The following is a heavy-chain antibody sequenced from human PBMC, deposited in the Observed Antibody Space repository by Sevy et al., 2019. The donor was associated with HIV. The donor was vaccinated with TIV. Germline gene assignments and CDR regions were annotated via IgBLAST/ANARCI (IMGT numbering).Heavy chain of an antibody. CDR3: TRDPAMVRGVPYYYYYGMDV. CDR1: GFAFGDYA. D-gene: IGHD3-10*01. V-gene: IGHV3-49*03. CDR2: IRSKAYGGTT. Sequence: GGSLRLSCTASGFAFGDYAMSWFCQAPGKGLEWVGFIRSKAYGGTTEYAASVKGRFTISRDDSKSIAYLQMNSLKTEDTAVYYCTRDPAMVRGVPYYYYYGMDVWGQGTTVTVSS. J-gene: IGHJ6*02.